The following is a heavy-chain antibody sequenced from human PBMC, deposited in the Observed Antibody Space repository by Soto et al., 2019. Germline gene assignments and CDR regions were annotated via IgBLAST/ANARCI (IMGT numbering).Heavy chain of an antibody. D-gene: IGHD3-16*01. J-gene: IGHJ6*02. Sequence: GASVKVSCKASGYTFTTYGISWVRQAPGQGLEWMGWISGYNGHTKYAQKFQGRVTMTTDTSTSTVYMDLRSLRSDDTAVYYCAREGEMAYYYYGLDVWGQGTTDTGSS. CDR2: ISGYNGHT. CDR1: GYTFTTYG. V-gene: IGHV1-18*01. CDR3: AREGEMAYYYYGLDV.